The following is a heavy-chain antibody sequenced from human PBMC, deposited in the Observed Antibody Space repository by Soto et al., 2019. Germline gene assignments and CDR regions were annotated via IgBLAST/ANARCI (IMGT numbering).Heavy chain of an antibody. V-gene: IGHV2-5*02. CDR3: ARLTRGVYDLDRLWEKFDY. Sequence: QITVKESGLTLVKPTETLTLTCTFSGFSLSSIGMGVGWIRQPPGKALEWLALIYWDDDKRYSPSLSSRLTITKDPSKTQVDLTMPNMDPVDTATYYCARLTRGVYDLDRLWEKFDYWGQGTLVTVSS. J-gene: IGHJ4*02. D-gene: IGHD5-12*01. CDR1: GFSLSSIGMG. CDR2: IYWDDDK.